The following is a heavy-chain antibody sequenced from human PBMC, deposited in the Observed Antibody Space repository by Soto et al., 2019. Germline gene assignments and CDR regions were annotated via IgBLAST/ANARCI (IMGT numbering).Heavy chain of an antibody. CDR1: GFTFSDYS. CDR2: ISSSNTYT. J-gene: IGHJ4*02. D-gene: IGHD3-22*01. CDR3: ASSVHDRPADS. Sequence: QVQLVESGGGLVKPGGSLRLSCAASGFTFSDYSMSWIRQAPGKGLEWVSYISSSNTYTNYADSVKGRFTVSRDNAQNSLYLQMNSLRAEDTAVYYCASSVHDRPADSWGQGTLVTVSS. V-gene: IGHV3-11*06.